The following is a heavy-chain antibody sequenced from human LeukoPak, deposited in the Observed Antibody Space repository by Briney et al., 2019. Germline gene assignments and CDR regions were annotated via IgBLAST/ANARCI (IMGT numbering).Heavy chain of an antibody. V-gene: IGHV1-69*05. Sequence: SVKVSCKASGGTFSSYAISWVRQAPGQGLEWMGRIIPIFGTANYVQKFQGRVTITTDESTCTAYMELSSLRSEDTAVYYCARGNCTIGVCYAYFDYWGQGTLVTVSS. CDR1: GGTFSSYA. J-gene: IGHJ4*02. CDR3: ARGNCTIGVCYAYFDY. CDR2: IIPIFGTA. D-gene: IGHD2-8*01.